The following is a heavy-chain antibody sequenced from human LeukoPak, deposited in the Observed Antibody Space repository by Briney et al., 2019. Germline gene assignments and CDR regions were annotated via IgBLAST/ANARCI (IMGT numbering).Heavy chain of an antibody. D-gene: IGHD3-10*01. CDR1: GGTFSSYA. V-gene: IGHV1-69*13. Sequence: ASVKVSCKASGGTFSSYAISWVRQAPGQGLEWMGGIIPIFGTANYAQKFQGRVTITADESTSTAYMELSSLRSEDTAVYYCARAVMVRGVIPWFDPRGQGTLVTVSS. J-gene: IGHJ5*02. CDR3: ARAVMVRGVIPWFDP. CDR2: IIPIFGTA.